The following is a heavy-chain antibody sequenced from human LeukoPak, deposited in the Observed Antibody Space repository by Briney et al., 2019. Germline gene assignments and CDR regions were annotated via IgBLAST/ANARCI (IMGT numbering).Heavy chain of an antibody. J-gene: IGHJ3*02. CDR1: GFTFSNYW. CDR2: IKGDGSHT. V-gene: IGHV3-74*01. D-gene: IGHD3-9*01. Sequence: GGSLRLSCAASGFTFSNYWMHWVRQAPGKGLVWVSRIKGDGSHTIYADSVKGRFTVSRDNAKNSLYLQMNSLRAEDTAVYYCARTYDILTGYYKVPDAFDIWGQGTMVTVSS. CDR3: ARTYDILTGYYKVPDAFDI.